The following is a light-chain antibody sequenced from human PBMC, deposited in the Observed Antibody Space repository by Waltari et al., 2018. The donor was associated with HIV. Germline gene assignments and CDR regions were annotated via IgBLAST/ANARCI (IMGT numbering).Light chain of an antibody. Sequence: EIAMTQSQLSLPVTPGEPASISCTSRQSLIHSDGNNYLAWYLQKPGQSPQLLIYLGSNRASEVPDRFSGSGSGTDFTLKSSRVEAEDVGVYYCMQALQTPFTFGPGTTVNIK. J-gene: IGKJ3*01. CDR1: QSLIHSDGNNY. CDR2: LGS. V-gene: IGKV2-28*01. CDR3: MQALQTPFT.